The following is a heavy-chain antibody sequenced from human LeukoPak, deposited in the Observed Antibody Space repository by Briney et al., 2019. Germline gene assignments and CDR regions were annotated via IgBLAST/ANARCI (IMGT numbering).Heavy chain of an antibody. J-gene: IGHJ5*02. CDR2: INPAGRDT. CDR3: VRDRAEGRAWVEFDP. Sequence: GGSLRLSCEGSGFTFSDYWMGWVRQAPGKGLEWVANINPAGRDTYYVDSVKGRFTISRDISKNTLYLQMSNLRIEDTGVYRCVRDRAEGRAWVEFDPWGQGTVVTVSS. V-gene: IGHV3-7*01. CDR1: GFTFSDYW.